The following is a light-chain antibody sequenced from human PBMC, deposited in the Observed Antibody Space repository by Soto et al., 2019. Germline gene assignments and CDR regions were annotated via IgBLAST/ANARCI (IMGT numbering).Light chain of an antibody. CDR3: SSYTSSTTLDVV. V-gene: IGLV2-14*01. J-gene: IGLJ2*01. CDR2: EVS. Sequence: QSALTQPASVSGSPGQSITISCTGTNSDIGEYYYVSWYQQHPGKAPKLIIYEVSDRPSGISNRFSGSKSGKTASLTISGLQAEDEADYYCSSYTSSTTLDVVFGGGTKLTVL. CDR1: NSDIGEYYY.